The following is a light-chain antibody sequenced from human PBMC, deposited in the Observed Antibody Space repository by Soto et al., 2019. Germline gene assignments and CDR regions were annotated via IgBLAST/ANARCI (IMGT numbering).Light chain of an antibody. V-gene: IGKV3-15*01. CDR3: QQYHNWPT. CDR2: GAS. J-gene: IGKJ5*01. CDR1: QSVSTN. Sequence: EIGMAQSPCTLSVYPGERATLSCRASQSVSTNLAWYQQNPGQAPRLLISGASTRATGIPARFSGSGSGTEFTLTISSLQSEDFAIYYCQQYHNWPTFGQGTRLEIK.